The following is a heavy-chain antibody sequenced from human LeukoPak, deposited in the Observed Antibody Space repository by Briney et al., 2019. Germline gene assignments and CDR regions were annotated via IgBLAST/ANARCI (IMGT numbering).Heavy chain of an antibody. CDR3: ARDQGYCSSTSCPTHNWFDP. Sequence: SETLSLTCTVSGGSISSYYWSWIRQPAGKGLGWIGRIYTSGSTNYNPSLKIRVTMSVDTYKNQFSLKLSSVPAAATAVYYCARDQGYCSSTSCPTHNWFDPWGQGTLVTVSS. J-gene: IGHJ5*02. CDR1: GGSISSYY. D-gene: IGHD2-2*01. V-gene: IGHV4-4*07. CDR2: IYTSGST.